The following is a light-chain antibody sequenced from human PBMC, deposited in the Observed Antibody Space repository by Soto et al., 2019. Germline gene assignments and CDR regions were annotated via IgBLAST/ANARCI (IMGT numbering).Light chain of an antibody. CDR2: AAS. J-gene: IGKJ2*01. CDR3: QQSFSTPLYT. CDR1: QRISSY. Sequence: DIQMNQSASSLAASVGDRVTITCRASQRISSYLNCYQQKPGKAPKLLIYAASSLQSGVPSRFSGSASATDFTLTISSMQPEDFASYYCQQSFSTPLYTFGQGTNLEIK. V-gene: IGKV1-39*01.